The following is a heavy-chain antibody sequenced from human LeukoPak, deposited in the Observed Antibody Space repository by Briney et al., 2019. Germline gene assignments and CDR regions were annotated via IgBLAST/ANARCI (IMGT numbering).Heavy chain of an antibody. CDR2: ISSDGAIT. CDR1: GFSISGYA. D-gene: IGHD1-26*01. CDR3: ARKYAGSFPFDF. Sequence: GGSLRLSCAASGFSISGYALYWVRQAPGKGLECVSGISSDGAITFYADSMKGRFTISRDNSKNTLYLQMGSPTTEDMAIYYCARKYAGSFPFDFWGQGTLVTVSS. J-gene: IGHJ4*02. V-gene: IGHV3-64*02.